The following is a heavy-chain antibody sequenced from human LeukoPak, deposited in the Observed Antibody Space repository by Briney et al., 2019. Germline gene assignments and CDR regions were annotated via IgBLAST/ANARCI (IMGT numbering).Heavy chain of an antibody. CDR2: INHSGST. J-gene: IGHJ4*02. CDR3: ARVRREMATIIN. CDR1: GGSFSGYY. Sequence: KPSETLSLTCAVYGGSFSGYYWSWIRQPPGKGLEWIGEINHSGSTNYNPSLKSRVTISVDTSKNQFSLKLSSVTAADTAVYYCARVRREMATIINWGQGTLVTVSS. V-gene: IGHV4-34*01. D-gene: IGHD5-24*01.